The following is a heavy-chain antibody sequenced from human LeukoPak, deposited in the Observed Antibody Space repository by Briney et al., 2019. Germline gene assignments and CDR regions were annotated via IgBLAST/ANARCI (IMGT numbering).Heavy chain of an antibody. J-gene: IGHJ3*02. CDR3: ARTYCSSTSCYAFDI. Sequence: PGGSLRLSCAASGFTFSSYAMXXVRQAPGXGLXXXXXISYDGSNKYYADSVKGRFXISRDNSKNTPYLQMNSLRAEDTAVYYCARTYCSSTSCYAFDIWGQGTMVTVSS. D-gene: IGHD2-2*01. CDR2: ISYDGSNK. CDR1: GFTFSSYA. V-gene: IGHV3-30-3*01.